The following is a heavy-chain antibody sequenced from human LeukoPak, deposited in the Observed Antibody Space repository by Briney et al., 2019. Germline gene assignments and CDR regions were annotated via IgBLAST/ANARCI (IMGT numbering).Heavy chain of an antibody. CDR3: AILKSSSSVFDY. D-gene: IGHD6-6*01. J-gene: IGHJ4*02. CDR1: GYTFTSYD. V-gene: IGHV1-8*01. Sequence: GASVKVSCKASGYTFTSYDINWVRQATGQGLEWMGWMNPNSGNTGYAQKFKGRVTMTTDTSTSTAYMELRSLRSDDTAVYYCAILKSSSSVFDYWGQGTLVTVSS. CDR2: MNPNSGNT.